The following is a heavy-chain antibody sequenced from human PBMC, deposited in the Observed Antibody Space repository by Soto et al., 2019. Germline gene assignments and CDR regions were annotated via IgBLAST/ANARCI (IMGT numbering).Heavy chain of an antibody. D-gene: IGHD3-22*01. CDR2: INAGNGNT. CDR1: GYTFTSYA. J-gene: IGHJ3*02. Sequence: GASVKVSCKASGYTFTSYAMHWVRQAPGQRLEWMGWINAGNGNTKYSQKFQGRVTITRDTSASTAYMELSSLRSEDTAVYYCAREVHSGGYPLYAFDIWGQGTMVTVSS. CDR3: AREVHSGGYPLYAFDI. V-gene: IGHV1-3*01.